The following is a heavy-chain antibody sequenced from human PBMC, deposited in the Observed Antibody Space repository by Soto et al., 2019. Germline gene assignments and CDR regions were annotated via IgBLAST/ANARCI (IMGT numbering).Heavy chain of an antibody. D-gene: IGHD6-19*01. CDR3: TVWLVQGAGDY. Sequence: GGSLRVSCAASGFTFINAWMSWVRQAPGKGLEWVGRIKSKTDGGTTDYAAPVKGRFTISRDDSKNTLYLQMNSLKTEDTAVYYCTVWLVQGAGDYWGQGTLVTVSS. CDR2: IKSKTDGGTT. J-gene: IGHJ4*02. V-gene: IGHV3-15*01. CDR1: GFTFINAW.